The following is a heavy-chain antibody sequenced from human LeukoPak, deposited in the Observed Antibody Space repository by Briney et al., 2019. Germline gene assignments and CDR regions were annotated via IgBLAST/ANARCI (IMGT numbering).Heavy chain of an antibody. CDR1: GGSISSSNW. Sequence: PSETLSLTCAVSGGSISSSNWWSWVRQPPGKGLEWIGEIYHSGSTNYNPSLKSRVTISVDKSKNQFSLKLSSVTAADTAVYYCAASSGWYDGYSFDFWGQGTLVTVSS. CDR2: IYHSGST. CDR3: AASSGWYDGYSFDF. V-gene: IGHV4-4*02. D-gene: IGHD6-19*01. J-gene: IGHJ4*02.